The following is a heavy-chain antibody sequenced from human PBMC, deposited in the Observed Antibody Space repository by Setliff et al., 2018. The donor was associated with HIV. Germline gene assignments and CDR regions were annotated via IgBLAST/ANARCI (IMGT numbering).Heavy chain of an antibody. CDR1: GGSVSSNNYY. J-gene: IGHJ5*02. Sequence: SETLSLTCIVSGGSVSSNNYYWGWIRQPPGMGLEWIGSIYNSGRTYYNPSPKSRVTISVDTSKNQFSLRLSSVTAADTAVYYCARRNYYDSSDYPAWGQGALVTVSS. D-gene: IGHD3-22*01. CDR3: ARRNYYDSSDYPA. V-gene: IGHV4-39*01. CDR2: IYNSGRT.